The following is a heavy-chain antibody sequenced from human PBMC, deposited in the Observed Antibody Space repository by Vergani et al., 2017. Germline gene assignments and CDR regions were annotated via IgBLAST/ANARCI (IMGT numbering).Heavy chain of an antibody. V-gene: IGHV3-23*01. J-gene: IGHJ1*01. Sequence: EVQLLESGGGLVQPGGSLRLSCAASGFTFSSYAMSWVRQAPGKGLEWVSAISGSGGSTYYADSVKGRFTISRDNSKNTLYLQMNSLRAEDTAVYYCAKDPSGYYDSSGYYRTSKYFQHWGQGTLVTVSS. CDR2: ISGSGGST. CDR3: AKDPSGYYDSSGYYRTSKYFQH. CDR1: GFTFSSYA. D-gene: IGHD3-22*01.